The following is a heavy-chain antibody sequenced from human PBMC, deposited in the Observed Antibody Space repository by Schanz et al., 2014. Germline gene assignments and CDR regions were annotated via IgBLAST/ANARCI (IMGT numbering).Heavy chain of an antibody. CDR3: TRDRGALINHNDALDL. Sequence: QVQLVESGGGVVQPGGSLRLSCAASGFTFSKYGMHWVRQAPGKGLEKVAVTSTDGTKTYYAASVRGRFTISRDNSKNTVYLQMNSLRSEDTAVYYCTRDRGALINHNDALDLWGQGTMVSVSS. D-gene: IGHD3-16*01. CDR1: GFTFSKYG. V-gene: IGHV3-30*03. CDR2: TSTDGTKT. J-gene: IGHJ3*01.